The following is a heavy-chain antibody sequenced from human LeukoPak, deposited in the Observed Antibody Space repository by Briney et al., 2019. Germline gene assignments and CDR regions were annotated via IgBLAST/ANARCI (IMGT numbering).Heavy chain of an antibody. CDR1: GFTFSSYE. D-gene: IGHD3-10*02. CDR2: ISSSGSTI. Sequence: GGSLRLSCAASGFTFSSYEMNWVRQAPGKGLEWFSYISSSGSTIYYADSVKGRFTISRDNAKNSLYLQMNSLRAEDTALYYCAELGITMIGGVWGKGTTVTISS. V-gene: IGHV3-48*03. CDR3: AELGITMIGGV. J-gene: IGHJ6*04.